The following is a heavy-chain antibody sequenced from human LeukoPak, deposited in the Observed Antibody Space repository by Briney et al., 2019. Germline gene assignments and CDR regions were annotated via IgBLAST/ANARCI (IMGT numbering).Heavy chain of an antibody. CDR1: GFTFSNHA. V-gene: IGHV3-23*01. J-gene: IGHJ4*02. D-gene: IGHD5-18*01. CDR3: VKGLRSYGYSLFGY. Sequence: AGSLRLSCVASGFTFSNHAMNWVRQAPGEGLEWVSVISGGGETSYYADSVKGRFTISRDNSKNTIYLQMNSLGAEDTAVYYCVKGLRSYGYSLFGYWDQGMVVTVSS. CDR2: ISGGGETS.